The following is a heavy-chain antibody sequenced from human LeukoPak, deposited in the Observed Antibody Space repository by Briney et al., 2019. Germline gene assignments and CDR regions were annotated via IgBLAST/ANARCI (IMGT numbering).Heavy chain of an antibody. CDR1: GGSFSGYY. Sequence: PSETLSLTCAVYGGSFSGYYWSWIRQPPGKGLEWIGEINHSGSTNYNPSLKSRVTISVDTSKNQFSLKLSSVTAADTAVYYCARGSPSSTSCCSPRIWGQGTLVTVSS. J-gene: IGHJ4*02. D-gene: IGHD2-2*01. CDR2: INHSGST. CDR3: ARGSPSSTSCCSPRI. V-gene: IGHV4-34*09.